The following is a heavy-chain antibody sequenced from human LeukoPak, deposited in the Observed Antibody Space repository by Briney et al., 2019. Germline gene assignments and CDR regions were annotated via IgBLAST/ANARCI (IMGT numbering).Heavy chain of an antibody. D-gene: IGHD5-12*01. J-gene: IGHJ4*02. CDR1: GFTFRIYA. CDR2: ISGSGGT. CDR3: AKEWIKE. V-gene: IGHV3-23*01. Sequence: GGSLRLSCAVSGFTFRIYAMTWVRQAPGKGLEWVSSISGSGGTYYADSVKGRFTISRDNSKNTLYLQMNSLRAEDTAVYYCAKEWIKEGGQGTLVTVSS.